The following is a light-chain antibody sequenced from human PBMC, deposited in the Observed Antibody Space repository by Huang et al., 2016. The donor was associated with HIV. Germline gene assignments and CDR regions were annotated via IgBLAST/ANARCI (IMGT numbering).Light chain of an antibody. Sequence: AIQLTQSPSSLSASVGDRVTITCRASQGIGTALSWYQQISGETPGLLLHDASIVKRGVPSRFSGGGAGSDFTLTISGLQPEDFATYYCQQFDNSPWTFGQGTKVEIK. CDR1: QGIGTA. J-gene: IGKJ1*01. V-gene: IGKV1D-13*01. CDR3: QQFDNSPWT. CDR2: DAS.